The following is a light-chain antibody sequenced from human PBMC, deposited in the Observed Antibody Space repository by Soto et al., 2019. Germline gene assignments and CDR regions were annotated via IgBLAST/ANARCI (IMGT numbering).Light chain of an antibody. Sequence: VLTQSPATLSLSPGERATLSCRASQDVGTYVAWYQVRSGQAPRLLISGASKRATGIPDRINGGGSGVDFTLTINSLESEDFGVYFCQQGGNCPVTFGQGTRVEIK. V-gene: IGKV3D-11*01. J-gene: IGKJ5*01. CDR2: GAS. CDR1: QDVGTY. CDR3: QQGGNCPVT.